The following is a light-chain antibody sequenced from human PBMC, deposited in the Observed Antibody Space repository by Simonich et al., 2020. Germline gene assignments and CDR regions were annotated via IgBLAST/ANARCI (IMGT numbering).Light chain of an antibody. CDR3: QTWGTGIHWV. J-gene: IGLJ3*02. CDR2: LNSDGSH. V-gene: IGLV4-69*01. CDR1: SGHSSYA. Sequence: QLVLTQSPSASASLGASVKLTCTLSSGHSSYAIAWHQQPPEKGPRYLMKLNSDGSHSKGDGIPDRFSGSSSWAERYLTISSLQSEDEADYYCQTWGTGIHWVFGGGTKLTVL.